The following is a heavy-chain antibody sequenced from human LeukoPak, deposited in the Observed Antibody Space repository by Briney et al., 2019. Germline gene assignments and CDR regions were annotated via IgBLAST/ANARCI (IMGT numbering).Heavy chain of an antibody. J-gene: IGHJ4*02. CDR3: ARDVRYCSGGSCYSGDY. CDR2: IISSGSTI. CDR1: AFTLSSYE. D-gene: IGHD2-15*01. V-gene: IGHV3-48*03. Sequence: SGGSLRLSCAASAFTLSSYEMNWVRQAPGKGLEWVSYIISSGSTIYYADSVKGRFTISRDNAKNSLYLQMNSLRVEDTAVYYCARDVRYCSGGSCYSGDYWGQGTLVTVSS.